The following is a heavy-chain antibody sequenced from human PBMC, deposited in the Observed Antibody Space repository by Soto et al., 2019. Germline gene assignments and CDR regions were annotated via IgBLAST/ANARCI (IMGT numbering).Heavy chain of an antibody. CDR3: AKGKAHTLFGVDTLFDY. CDR1: GFTLSSYA. V-gene: IGHV3-23*01. Sequence: GGSLRLSCAVSGFTLSSYAMTWVRQAPEKGLEWVSAISDGDDDDNTYYAASVKGRFTISRDNSQKTLYLQMNSLRAEDTAIYYCAKGKAHTLFGVDTLFDYWGQGTLVTVSS. J-gene: IGHJ4*02. CDR2: ISDGDDDDNT. D-gene: IGHD3-3*01.